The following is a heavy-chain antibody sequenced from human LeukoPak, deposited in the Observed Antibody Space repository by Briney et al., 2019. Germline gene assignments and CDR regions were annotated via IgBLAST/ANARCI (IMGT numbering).Heavy chain of an antibody. CDR1: GYTFTGYY. CDR2: INPNSGGT. Sequence: VASVKVSCKASGYTFTGYYMHWVRQAPGQGLEWMGWINPNSGGTNYAQKFQGRVTMTRDTSISTAYMELRSLRSDDTAMYYCARVDSGRYYGHDYWGQGTLVTVTS. J-gene: IGHJ4*02. CDR3: ARVDSGRYYGHDY. D-gene: IGHD1-26*01. V-gene: IGHV1-2*02.